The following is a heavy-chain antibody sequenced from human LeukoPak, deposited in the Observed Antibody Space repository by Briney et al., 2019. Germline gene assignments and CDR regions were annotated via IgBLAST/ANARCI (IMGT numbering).Heavy chain of an antibody. D-gene: IGHD2-15*01. Sequence: SETLSLTCTVSDGSISSYYWSWIRQPPGKGLEWIGYIYYSGSTNYNPSLKSRVTISVDTSKNQFSLKLSSVTAADTAVYYCAREDCSGGSCYPSWFDPWGQGTLVTVSS. CDR3: AREDCSGGSCYPSWFDP. J-gene: IGHJ5*02. CDR1: DGSISSYY. CDR2: IYYSGST. V-gene: IGHV4-59*01.